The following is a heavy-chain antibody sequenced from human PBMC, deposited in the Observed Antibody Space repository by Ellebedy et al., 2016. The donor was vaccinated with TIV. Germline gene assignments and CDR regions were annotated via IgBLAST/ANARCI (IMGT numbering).Heavy chain of an antibody. D-gene: IGHD2-2*01. V-gene: IGHV4-31*03. CDR2: VYYSGSA. CDR1: GASITHPNHF. J-gene: IGHJ6*02. CDR3: ARDLIPAALGMDV. Sequence: LRLXXTVSGASITHPNHFWTWIRQHPGKGLEWIGYVYYSGSASYNPSLQDRVSISVDTSKNQFSLSLTSVTAADTAVYYCARDLIPAALGMDVWGHGTTVIVSS.